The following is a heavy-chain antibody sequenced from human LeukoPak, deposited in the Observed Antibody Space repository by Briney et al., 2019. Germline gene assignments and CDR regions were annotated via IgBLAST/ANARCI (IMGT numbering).Heavy chain of an antibody. CDR1: GDSISSYY. J-gene: IGHJ4*02. D-gene: IGHD6-6*01. V-gene: IGHV4-4*09. CDR2: IYTSGGT. Sequence: SETLSLTCTVSGDSISSYYWSWIRQPPGKGLEWIGYIYTSGGTNYIPSIKGRVTISIDTSKNQFSLKLSSVTAADSAVYYCARLTRLSTSPDRYYLDYWGQGTLVTVSS. CDR3: ARLTRLSTSPDRYYLDY.